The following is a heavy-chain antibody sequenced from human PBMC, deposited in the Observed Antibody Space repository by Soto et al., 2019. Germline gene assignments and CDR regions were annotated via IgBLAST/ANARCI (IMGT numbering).Heavy chain of an antibody. CDR1: GGTFSSYA. D-gene: IGHD1-20*01. Sequence: QVQLVQSGAEVKKPGSSVKVSCKASGGTFSSYAISWVRQAPGQGLEWMGGIIPIFGTANYAQKFQGRVTITADESTRTAYLELSSLRTADTAVYYCARGDIPGTYYYYGMDVWGQGTTVTVSS. V-gene: IGHV1-69*01. J-gene: IGHJ6*02. CDR3: ARGDIPGTYYYYGMDV. CDR2: IIPIFGTA.